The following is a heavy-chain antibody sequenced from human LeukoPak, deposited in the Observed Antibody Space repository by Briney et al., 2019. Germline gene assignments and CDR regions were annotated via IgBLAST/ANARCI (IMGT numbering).Heavy chain of an antibody. V-gene: IGHV3-74*01. CDR2: INSDGSST. Sequence: GGSLRLSCAASGFTFTSYWMHWVRQAPGKGLVWVSRINSDGSSTSYADSVKGRFTISRDNAKNTLYLQMNSLRAEDTAVYYCARGVGYCSSTSCYWWFDPWGQATLVTVSS. D-gene: IGHD2-2*01. CDR1: GFTFTSYW. J-gene: IGHJ5*02. CDR3: ARGVGYCSSTSCYWWFDP.